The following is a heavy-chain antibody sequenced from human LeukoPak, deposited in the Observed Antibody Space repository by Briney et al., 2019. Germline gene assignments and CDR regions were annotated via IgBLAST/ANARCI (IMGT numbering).Heavy chain of an antibody. Sequence: QTHAFTSAISGDTDSSNIFAWNWIRQSPSRGLEWLGRIYYRSNWYNDYAVSLKSRITINPDTSKNQFSLQLNSVTPEDTAVYYCAREGTGMFTWGQGTVVTVSS. D-gene: IGHD7-27*01. CDR2: IYYRSNWYN. CDR3: AREGTGMFT. J-gene: IGHJ5*02. V-gene: IGHV6-1*01. CDR1: GDTDSSNIFA.